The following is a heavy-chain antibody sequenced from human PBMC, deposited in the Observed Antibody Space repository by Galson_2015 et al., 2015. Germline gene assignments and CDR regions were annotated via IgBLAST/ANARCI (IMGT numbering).Heavy chain of an antibody. Sequence: LSLTCPFSGGSLRSSSWRWLRPPPGRGLEWIGSISYSGSTNYRPYLKSRGTISVDTSKNQFSLKLSTVTGADTAGDYCARGGGGSSGGERAGESGGQGTMVTVSS. CDR1: GGSLRSSS. D-gene: IGHD6-19*01. J-gene: IGHJ3*01. V-gene: IGHV4-59*01. CDR2: ISYSGST. CDR3: ARGGGGSSGGERAGES.